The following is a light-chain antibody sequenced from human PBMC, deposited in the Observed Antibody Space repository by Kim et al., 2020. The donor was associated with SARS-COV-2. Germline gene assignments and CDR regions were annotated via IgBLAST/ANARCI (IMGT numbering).Light chain of an antibody. CDR2: NNN. CDR1: SSNIGRAT. J-gene: IGLJ3*02. CDR3: ATWDGSLNGWV. Sequence: GQRVTICCSGSSSNIGRATVNWYQQLPGTAPTLLIYNNNQRPSGVPDRFSGSKSGTSASLAISGLQSDDEADYYCATWDGSLNGWVFGGGTQLTVL. V-gene: IGLV1-44*01.